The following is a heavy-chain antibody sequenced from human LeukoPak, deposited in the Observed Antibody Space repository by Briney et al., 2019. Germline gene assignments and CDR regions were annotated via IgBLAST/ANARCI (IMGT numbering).Heavy chain of an antibody. CDR1: GYDFSSYW. D-gene: IGHD3-22*01. CDR3: ARRYHYYDRSYYFDY. CDR2: IYPADSDT. Sequence: GESLRISCKGSGYDFSSYWIGWVRQMPGKGLKWMGIIYPADSDTRYSPSFQGQVTISADKSISAAYLQWSSLKASDTAMYYCARRYHYYDRSYYFDYWGQGTLVTVSS. V-gene: IGHV5-51*01. J-gene: IGHJ4*02.